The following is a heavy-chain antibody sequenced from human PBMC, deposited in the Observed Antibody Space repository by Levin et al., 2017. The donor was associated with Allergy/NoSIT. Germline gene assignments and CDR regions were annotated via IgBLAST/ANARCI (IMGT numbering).Heavy chain of an antibody. CDR2: IYTSGST. CDR3: ARDRDMALWEATDT. CDR1: GFAVNKNY. D-gene: IGHD1-26*01. Sequence: GGSLRLSCAASGFAVNKNYMSWVRQAPGKGLEWVSLIYTSGSTYYADSVRGRFTISRDSSKNTVYLQMSRLRLEDTAVYYCARDRDMALWEATDTWGQGTLVTVSS. J-gene: IGHJ5*02. V-gene: IGHV3-66*01.